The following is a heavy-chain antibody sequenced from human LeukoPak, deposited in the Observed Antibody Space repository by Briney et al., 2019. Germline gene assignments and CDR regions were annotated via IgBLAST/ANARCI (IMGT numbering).Heavy chain of an antibody. CDR3: GTLLSNGPFDY. Sequence: ASVKVSCKASGYTFTGSYMHWVRQAPGQGLEWMGWIYPNSGATKYAQKFQGRVTMTRDTSISTAYMELSGLRADDTAVYYCGTLLSNGPFDYWGQGSLVTVSS. CDR2: IYPNSGAT. CDR1: GYTFTGSY. V-gene: IGHV1-2*02. J-gene: IGHJ4*02.